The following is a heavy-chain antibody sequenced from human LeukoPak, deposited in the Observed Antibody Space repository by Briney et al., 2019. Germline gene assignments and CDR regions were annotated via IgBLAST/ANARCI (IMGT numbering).Heavy chain of an antibody. D-gene: IGHD3-22*01. J-gene: IGHJ4*02. V-gene: IGHV1-18*01. Sequence: GASVKVSCKASGYTFTSYGISWVRQAPGQGLEWMGWISAYNGNTNYAQKLQGRVTMTTDTSTSTAYMELRSLRSDDTAVYYCARGDELGHYYDSSGYSDYWGQGTLVTVSS. CDR1: GYTFTSYG. CDR3: ARGDELGHYYDSSGYSDY. CDR2: ISAYNGNT.